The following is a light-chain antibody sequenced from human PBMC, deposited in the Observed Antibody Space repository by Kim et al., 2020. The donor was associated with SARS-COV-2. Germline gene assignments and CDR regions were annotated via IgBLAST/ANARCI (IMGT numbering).Light chain of an antibody. J-gene: IGLJ2*01. V-gene: IGLV2-14*03. CDR3: SSYTSSSSVV. CDR2: DVS. Sequence: YDVSKRPSGVSIRFSGSTSGNTASLTISGLQAEDEADYYCSSYTSSSSVVYGGGTQLTVL.